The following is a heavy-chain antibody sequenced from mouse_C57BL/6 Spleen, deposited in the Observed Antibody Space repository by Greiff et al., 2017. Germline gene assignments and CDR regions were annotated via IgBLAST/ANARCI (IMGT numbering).Heavy chain of an antibody. CDR1: GYAFSSSW. J-gene: IGHJ1*03. CDR2: IYPGDGGT. Sequence: QVQLQQSGPELVKPGASVTISCKASGYAFSSSWMNWVKQRPGKGLEWIGRIYPGDGGTNYNGKFQGKATLTAVKSSSTAYMQLSSLTSEDSAVYFCASSDYNGSSYGYFDVWGTGTTVTVSS. V-gene: IGHV1-82*01. CDR3: ASSDYNGSSYGYFDV. D-gene: IGHD1-1*01.